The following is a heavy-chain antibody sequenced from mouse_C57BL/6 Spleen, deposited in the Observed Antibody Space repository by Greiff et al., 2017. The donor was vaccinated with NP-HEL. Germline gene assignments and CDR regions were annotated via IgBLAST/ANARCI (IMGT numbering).Heavy chain of an antibody. V-gene: IGHV5-17*01. Sequence: EVMLVESGGGLVKPGGSLKLSCAASGFTFSDYGMHWVRQAPEKGLEWVAYISSGSSTIYYADTVKGRFTISRDNAKNTLFLQMTSLRSEDTAMYYCARPEDYDYDKGYFDYWGQGTTLTVSS. CDR3: ARPEDYDYDKGYFDY. CDR2: ISSGSSTI. CDR1: GFTFSDYG. D-gene: IGHD2-4*01. J-gene: IGHJ2*01.